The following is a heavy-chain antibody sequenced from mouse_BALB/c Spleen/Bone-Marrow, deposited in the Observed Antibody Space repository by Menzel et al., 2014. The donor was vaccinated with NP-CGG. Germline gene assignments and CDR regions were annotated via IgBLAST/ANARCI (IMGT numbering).Heavy chain of an antibody. D-gene: IGHD2-1*01. V-gene: IGHV14-3*02. CDR2: IDPANGNS. CDR1: GFNIKDIY. CDR3: TRGGNYGWFAY. J-gene: IGHJ3*01. Sequence: VQLQQSGAELVKPGASVKLSCTASGFNIKDIYMHWVKERPEQGLEWIGRIDPANGNSIYDPKFQDKATITADTSSNTAYLQLSSLTSEDTAVYYCTRGGNYGWFAYWGLGTLVTVSA.